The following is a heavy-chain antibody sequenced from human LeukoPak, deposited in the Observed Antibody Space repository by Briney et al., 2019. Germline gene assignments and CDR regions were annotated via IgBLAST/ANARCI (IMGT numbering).Heavy chain of an antibody. V-gene: IGHV3-21*01. Sequence: GGSLRLSCAASGFTFSSYRMNWVRQAPGKGLEWVSSISSSGTYIHYADSVKGRFTISRDNAKNSLYLQMNSLRAEDTAVYYCARDGKYSGAFDIWGQGTMVTVSS. CDR3: ARDGKYSGAFDI. CDR2: ISSSGTYI. D-gene: IGHD1-26*01. CDR1: GFTFSSYR. J-gene: IGHJ3*02.